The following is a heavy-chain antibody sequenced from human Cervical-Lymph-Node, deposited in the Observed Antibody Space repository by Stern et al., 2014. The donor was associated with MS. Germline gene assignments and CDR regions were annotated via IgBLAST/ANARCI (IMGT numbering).Heavy chain of an antibody. CDR2: VYHSGIA. CDR3: ARDFEFQLQCD. D-gene: IGHD2-2*01. V-gene: IGHV4-4*02. J-gene: IGHJ4*02. Sequence: VKLQESGPGLVKPSGTLSLTCAVSGGSISSDNWWSWVRQPPGKGLECMVEVYHSGIANYTPSLKSRVTMSVDKSKNQFSLRLTSVTAADTAVYYCARDFEFQLQCDWGQGALVTVSS. CDR1: GGSISSDNW.